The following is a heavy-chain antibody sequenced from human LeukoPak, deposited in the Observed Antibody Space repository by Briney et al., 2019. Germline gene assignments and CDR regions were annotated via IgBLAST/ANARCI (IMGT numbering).Heavy chain of an antibody. CDR3: ARIVVVPAASHGMDV. CDR1: GFTFSSYA. D-gene: IGHD2-2*01. Sequence: GGSLGLSCAASGFTFSSYAMSWVRQAPGKGLEWVSATSGSGGSTYYADSVKGRFTISRDNSKNTLYLQMNSLRAEDTAVYYCARIVVVPAASHGMDVWGQGTTVTVSS. J-gene: IGHJ6*02. CDR2: TSGSGGST. V-gene: IGHV3-23*01.